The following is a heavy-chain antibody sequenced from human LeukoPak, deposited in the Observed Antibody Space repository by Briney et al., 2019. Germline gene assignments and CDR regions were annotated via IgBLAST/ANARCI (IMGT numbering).Heavy chain of an antibody. Sequence: SGGSLRLSCAASGFTFSSYAMHWVRQAPGKGLEWVAVISYDGSNKYYADSVKGRFTISRDNSKNTLYLQMNSLRAEDTAVYYCATTQGNSRTAGAFDIWGQGTMVTVSS. D-gene: IGHD6-13*01. CDR3: ATTQGNSRTAGAFDI. CDR2: ISYDGSNK. J-gene: IGHJ3*02. V-gene: IGHV3-30-3*01. CDR1: GFTFSSYA.